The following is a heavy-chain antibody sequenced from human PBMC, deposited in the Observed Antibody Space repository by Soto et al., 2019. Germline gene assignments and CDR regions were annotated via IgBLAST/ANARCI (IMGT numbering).Heavy chain of an antibody. D-gene: IGHD3-22*01. CDR3: ARSLYDGPVTADY. CDR2: ISSSSSYT. J-gene: IGHJ4*02. V-gene: IGHV3-11*03. Sequence: GGSLRVSCVASGFSFSEYGRSWIRPAPGKGLEWVSYISSSSSYTNYADSVKGRFTISRDNAKNSLYLQMNSLRAEDTAVYYCARSLYDGPVTADYWGQGTLVTVSS. CDR1: GFSFSEYG.